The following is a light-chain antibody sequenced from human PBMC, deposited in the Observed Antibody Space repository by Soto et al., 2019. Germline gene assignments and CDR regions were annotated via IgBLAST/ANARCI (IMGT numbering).Light chain of an antibody. CDR2: GAS. J-gene: IGKJ4*01. Sequence: EIVMTQSPATLSVSPGERATLSCRASQSVSSNLAWYQQKPGQAPRLLIYGASTRATGIPARFSGSGSGTEFTLTISSLNSEYFAVYYCQQYNKWPVFGGGTKVDIK. V-gene: IGKV3-15*01. CDR1: QSVSSN. CDR3: QQYNKWPV.